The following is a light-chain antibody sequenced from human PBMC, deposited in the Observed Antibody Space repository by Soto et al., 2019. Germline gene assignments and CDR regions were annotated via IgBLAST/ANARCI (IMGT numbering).Light chain of an antibody. Sequence: DIQMTQSPSTLSASVGDRVTITCRASRSISSWLAWYQQKPGKAPKLLIYKASSLESGVPSRFSGSGSGTEFTLTISSLQPDDFATYYCQKYNSYPWTFGQGTKVEIK. V-gene: IGKV1-5*03. CDR3: QKYNSYPWT. CDR1: RSISSW. J-gene: IGKJ1*01. CDR2: KAS.